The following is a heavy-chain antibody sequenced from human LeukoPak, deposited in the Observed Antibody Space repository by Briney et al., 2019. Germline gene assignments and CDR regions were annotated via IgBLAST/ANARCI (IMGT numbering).Heavy chain of an antibody. CDR1: GGSISSSSYY. D-gene: IGHD2-21*01. Sequence: SETLSLTCTVSGGSISSSSYYWGWIRQPPGKGLEWIGSIYYSGSTYYNPSLKSRVTISVDTSKDQFSLKLSSVTAADTAVYYCARAQRIPGRYYFDYWGQGTLVTVSS. CDR3: ARAQRIPGRYYFDY. CDR2: IYYSGST. J-gene: IGHJ4*02. V-gene: IGHV4-39*07.